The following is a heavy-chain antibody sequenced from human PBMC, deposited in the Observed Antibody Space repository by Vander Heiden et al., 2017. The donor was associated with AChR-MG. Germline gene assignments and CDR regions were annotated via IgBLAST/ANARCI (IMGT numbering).Heavy chain of an antibody. CDR2: ISYDGSNK. CDR1: GFPFSRSA. D-gene: IGHD3-3*01. J-gene: IGHJ6*02. V-gene: IGHV3-30-3*01. Sequence: QVQLVESGGGEVQPGRSLRLSCAASGFPFSRSARRWVRQAPGKGLGWVAVISYDGSNKYDEDSVKGRFTISRDNSKNTRYLQMNSLRAEDTAVYYCARSLRIRSYYYDYGMDGWGQGTTVTFAS. CDR3: ARSLRIRSYYYDYGMDG.